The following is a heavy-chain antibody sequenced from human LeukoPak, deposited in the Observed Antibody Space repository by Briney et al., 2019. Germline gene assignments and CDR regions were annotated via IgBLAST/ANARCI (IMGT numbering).Heavy chain of an antibody. CDR1: GFTFGDYS. CDR2: IRSKGYGGTA. J-gene: IGHJ4*02. Sequence: GSLRLSCTTSGFTFGDYSMSWFRQAPGKGLEWVGFIRSKGYGGTAEYAASVKGRFTISRDDSNSIAYLQMDSLKTEDTAVYYCTREIRYFDWFQADYWGQGTLVTVSS. V-gene: IGHV3-49*03. D-gene: IGHD3-9*01. CDR3: TREIRYFDWFQADY.